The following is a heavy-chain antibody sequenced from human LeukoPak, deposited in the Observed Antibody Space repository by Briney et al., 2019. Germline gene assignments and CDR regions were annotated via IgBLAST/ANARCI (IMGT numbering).Heavy chain of an antibody. D-gene: IGHD2-15*01. CDR1: GYTFTSYG. V-gene: IGHV1-18*01. J-gene: IGHJ4*02. Sequence: ASVKVSCKASGYTFTSYGIRWVRQAPGQGLEWMGWISAYNGNTNYAQKLQGRVTMTTDTSTSTAYMELRSLRSDDTAVYYCARETRLVAANPALFDYWGQGTLVTVSS. CDR3: ARETRLVAANPALFDY. CDR2: ISAYNGNT.